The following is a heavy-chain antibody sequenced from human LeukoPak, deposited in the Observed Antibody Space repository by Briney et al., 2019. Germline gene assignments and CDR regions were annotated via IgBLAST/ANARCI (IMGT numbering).Heavy chain of an antibody. D-gene: IGHD2-2*02. J-gene: IGHJ4*02. CDR1: GGSISSYY. Sequence: PSETLSLTCTVSGGSISSYYWSWIRQPPGKGLKWIGYIYYSGSTNYNPSLKSRVTISVDTSKNQFSLKLSSVTAADTAVYYCARGRAGYCSSTSCYRVPIFDYWGQGTLVTVSS. CDR3: ARGRAGYCSSTSCYRVPIFDY. CDR2: IYYSGST. V-gene: IGHV4-59*01.